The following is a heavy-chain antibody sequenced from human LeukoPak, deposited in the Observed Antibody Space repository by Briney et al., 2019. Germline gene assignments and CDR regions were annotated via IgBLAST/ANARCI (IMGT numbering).Heavy chain of an antibody. CDR2: IYSGGST. CDR3: ARDPGPRYYGSES. V-gene: IGHV3-66*01. J-gene: IGHJ5*02. D-gene: IGHD3-10*01. Sequence: PGGSLRLSCAASGFTVSSNYMSWVRQAPGKGLEWVSVIYSGGSTYYADSVKGRFTISRDNSKNTLYLQMNSLRAEDTAVYYCARDPGPRYYGSESWGQGTPVTVSS. CDR1: GFTVSSNY.